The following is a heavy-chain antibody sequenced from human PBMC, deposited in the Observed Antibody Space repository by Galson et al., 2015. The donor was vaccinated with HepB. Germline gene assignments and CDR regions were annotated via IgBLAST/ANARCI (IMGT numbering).Heavy chain of an antibody. CDR2: TYYRSKWYN. CDR1: GDSVSSNSAA. V-gene: IGHV6-1*01. Sequence: CAISGDSVSSNSAAWSWIRQSPSRGLEWLGRTYYRSKWYNDYAVSVKSRITIKPDTSKNQFSLQLNSVTPEHTAVYYCARESGGTTPGYYGMDVWGQGTTVTVSS. D-gene: IGHD1-1*01. J-gene: IGHJ6*02. CDR3: ARESGGTTPGYYGMDV.